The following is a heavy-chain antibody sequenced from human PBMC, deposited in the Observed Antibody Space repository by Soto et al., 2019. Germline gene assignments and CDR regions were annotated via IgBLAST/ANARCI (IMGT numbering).Heavy chain of an antibody. J-gene: IGHJ6*02. CDR1: GGSVSSGSYY. Sequence: PSETLSLTCTVSGGSVSSGSYYWSWIRQPPGKGLEWIGYIYYSGSTTYNPSLKSRVTISVDTSKNQFSLKLSSVTAADTAVYYCARGQPSISWLSGPNRYYYYGMDVWGQGTTVTVSS. V-gene: IGHV4-61*01. CDR2: IYYSGST. CDR3: ARGQPSISWLSGPNRYYYYGMDV. D-gene: IGHD3-10*01.